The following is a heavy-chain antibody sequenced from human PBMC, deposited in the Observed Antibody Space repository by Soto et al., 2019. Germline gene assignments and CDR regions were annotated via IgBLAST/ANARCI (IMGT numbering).Heavy chain of an antibody. CDR1: GFTFSSYG. J-gene: IGHJ6*02. CDR3: ARDTEYDFWSGYYNPFYYYYYGMDV. V-gene: IGHV3-33*01. CDR2: IWYDGSNK. D-gene: IGHD3-3*01. Sequence: GGSLRLSCAASGFTFSSYGMHWVRQAPGKGLEWVAVIWYDGSNKYYADSVKGRFTISRDNSKNTLYLQMNSLRAEDTAVYYCARDTEYDFWSGYYNPFYYYYYGMDVWGQGTTVTVSS.